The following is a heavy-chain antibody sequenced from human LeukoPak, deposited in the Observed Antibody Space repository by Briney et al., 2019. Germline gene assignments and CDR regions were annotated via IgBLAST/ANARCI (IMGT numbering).Heavy chain of an antibody. CDR3: AKEVYCSSTSCYFDY. J-gene: IGHJ4*02. CDR1: GGTFSSYA. Sequence: ASVKVSCKASGGTFSSYAISWVRQAPGQGLEWMGWISAYNGNTNYAQKLQGRVTMTTDTSTSTAYMELRSLRSDDTAVYYCAKEVYCSSTSCYFDYWGQGTLVTVSS. V-gene: IGHV1-18*01. CDR2: ISAYNGNT. D-gene: IGHD2-2*01.